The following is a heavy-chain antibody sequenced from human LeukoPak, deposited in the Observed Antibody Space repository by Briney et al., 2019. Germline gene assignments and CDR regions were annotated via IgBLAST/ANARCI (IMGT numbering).Heavy chain of an antibody. CDR3: ARIVDTAMVDY. D-gene: IGHD5-18*01. CDR1: GYSFTTYG. V-gene: IGHV5-51*01. J-gene: IGHJ4*02. CDR2: IYPGDSDS. Sequence: GESLKISCKGSGYSFTTYGIGCVRQMPGKGLEWMGIIYPGDSDSRYSPSFQGQVTISADKSISTAHLQWSSLKASDTAMYYCARIVDTAMVDYWGQGTLVTVSS.